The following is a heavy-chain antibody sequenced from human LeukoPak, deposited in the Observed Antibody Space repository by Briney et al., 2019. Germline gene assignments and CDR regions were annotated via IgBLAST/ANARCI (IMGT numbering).Heavy chain of an antibody. V-gene: IGHV3-13*01. CDR1: GFTFSSFD. CDR3: ARGPPRGKYYYVDV. D-gene: IGHD1-1*01. CDR2: IGTASDT. Sequence: GGSLRLSCAASGFTFSSFDMHWVRQPTGQGLEWVSTIGTASDTYCPGSVEGRFTLSRDNAKNSLYLQMNSLTAGDTAVYYCARGPPRGKYYYVDVWGKGTTVTVSS. J-gene: IGHJ6*03.